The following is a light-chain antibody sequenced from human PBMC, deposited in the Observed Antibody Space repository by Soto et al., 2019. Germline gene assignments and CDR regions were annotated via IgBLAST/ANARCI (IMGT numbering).Light chain of an antibody. Sequence: EIVLTQSPGTLSLSPGERATLSCRASERLSSVYLAWYQQRPGQPPRLLIYGASNRATGIPDRFSGSGSGTDFTLIINRLEPEDFAVYFCHQRYNWPRVTFGQGTRLEIK. CDR3: HQRYNWPRVT. CDR2: GAS. CDR1: ERLSSVY. J-gene: IGKJ5*01. V-gene: IGKV3D-20*02.